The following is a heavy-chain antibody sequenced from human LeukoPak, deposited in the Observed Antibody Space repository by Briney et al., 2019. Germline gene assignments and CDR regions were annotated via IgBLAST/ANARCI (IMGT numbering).Heavy chain of an antibody. CDR1: SGSNSAYY. V-gene: IGHV4-59*01. CDR3: ARGRGRASSTWYVGFDY. J-gene: IGHJ4*02. CDR2: IYYSAST. Sequence: SVTVSLTCTVSSGSNSAYYWSWMRRSPGKGLEGISYIYYSASTNYNPSLKSGDTISEDTSKNQLCLKLNSVTAVGTAVYYCARGRGRASSTWYVGFDYWGQGILVTVSA. D-gene: IGHD6-13*01.